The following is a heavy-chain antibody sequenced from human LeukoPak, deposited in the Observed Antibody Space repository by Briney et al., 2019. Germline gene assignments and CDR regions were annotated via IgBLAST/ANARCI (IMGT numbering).Heavy chain of an antibody. Sequence: PSQTLSCNGTVSGGSISSGSYYWSWIRQPAGKGLEWIGRIYTSGSTNYNHSLKTRGTISVDTSKNKFSLKLSSVTAADTAVYYCARVWYYDILPGSYLDGNNWFDPWGQGTLVTVSS. CDR1: GGSISSGSYY. V-gene: IGHV4-61*02. CDR2: IYTSGST. CDR3: ARVWYYDILPGSYLDGNNWFDP. J-gene: IGHJ5*02. D-gene: IGHD3-9*01.